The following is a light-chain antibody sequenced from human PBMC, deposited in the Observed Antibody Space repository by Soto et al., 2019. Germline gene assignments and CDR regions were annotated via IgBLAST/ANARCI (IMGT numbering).Light chain of an antibody. CDR3: CSYAGSSTYG. Sequence: QSVLTQPASVSGSPGQSITISCTGTSSDVGSYNLVSWYQQHPGKAPKLMIYGGSKRPSGVSNRFSGSKSGNTASLTISGLQAEDEADYYCCSYAGSSTYGCGTGTKFTGL. CDR1: SSDVGSYNL. J-gene: IGLJ1*01. V-gene: IGLV2-23*01. CDR2: GGS.